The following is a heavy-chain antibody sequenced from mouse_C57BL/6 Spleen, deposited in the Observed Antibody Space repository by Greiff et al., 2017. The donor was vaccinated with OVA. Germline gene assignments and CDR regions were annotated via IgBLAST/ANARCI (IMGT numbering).Heavy chain of an antibody. CDR1: GYTFTDYE. CDR2: IDPETGGT. V-gene: IGHV1-15*01. CDR3: TRSDGNRDARDY. Sequence: QVQLQQSGAELVRPGASVTLSCKASGYTFTDYEMHWVKQTPVHGLEWIGAIDPETGGTAYNQKFKGKAILTADKSSSTAYMELRSLTSEDSAVYYCTRSDGNRDARDYWGQGTSVTVSS. J-gene: IGHJ4*01. D-gene: IGHD2-1*01.